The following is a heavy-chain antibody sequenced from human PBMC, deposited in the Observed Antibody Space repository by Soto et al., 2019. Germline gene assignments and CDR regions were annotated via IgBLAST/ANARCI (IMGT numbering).Heavy chain of an antibody. D-gene: IGHD1-26*01. CDR1: GFSFRTYT. CDR3: AKARCTTTDCYVPDY. Sequence: GGSLRLSCAASGFSFRTYTMSWVRQAPGRGLEWLSVISGSGGSPSYADSVQGRFVISRDNARNTLYLHMNSLRAEDTAMYYCAKARCTTTDCYVPDYWGRGTLVTVSS. J-gene: IGHJ4*02. V-gene: IGHV3-23*01. CDR2: ISGSGGSP.